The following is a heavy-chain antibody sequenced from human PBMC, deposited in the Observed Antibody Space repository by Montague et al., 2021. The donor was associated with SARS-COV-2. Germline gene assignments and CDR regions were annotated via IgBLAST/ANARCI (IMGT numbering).Heavy chain of an antibody. J-gene: IGHJ3*01. D-gene: IGHD3-22*01. V-gene: IGHV4-39*02. CDR1: GGSITNNIDY. Sequence: SETLSLTCTVSGGSITNNIDYWAWIRQPPGKGLEWIGSIYYTGNTYYNPSPKTRSTISVVTSKNHFTLKLCSVTAAETAVYYCARLERYFDSSGSPSAFDFWGQGTKVTVSS. CDR2: IYYTGNT. CDR3: ARLERYFDSSGSPSAFDF.